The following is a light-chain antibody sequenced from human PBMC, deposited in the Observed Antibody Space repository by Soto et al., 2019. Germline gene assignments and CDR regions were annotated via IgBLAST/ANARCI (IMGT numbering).Light chain of an antibody. J-gene: IGLJ2*01. V-gene: IGLV3-1*01. CDR2: QDS. CDR1: KLGNKY. Sequence: SYELTQPPSVSVSPGQTASITCSGDKLGNKYACWYQQKPGQSPVLVIYQDSKRTSGSPERFSGSNSGNTATLTISGTQAMDEADYTCQAWDNSTVVFGGGTKPTVL. CDR3: QAWDNSTVV.